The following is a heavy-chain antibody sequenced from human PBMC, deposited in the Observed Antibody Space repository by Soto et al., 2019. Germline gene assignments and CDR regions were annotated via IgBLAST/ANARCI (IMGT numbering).Heavy chain of an antibody. CDR2: IHYSGST. V-gene: IGHV4-59*08. D-gene: IGHD3-3*01. CDR3: ARGHYDYWSGYFATIDY. CDR1: GGSISSYY. Sequence: NPSETLSLTCTVSGGSISSYYWSWIRQPPGKGLEWIGYIHYSGSTKYNPSLKSRVTISADTSKNQFSLKLSSVTAADTAVYYCARGHYDYWSGYFATIDYWGQGTRVTVSS. J-gene: IGHJ4*02.